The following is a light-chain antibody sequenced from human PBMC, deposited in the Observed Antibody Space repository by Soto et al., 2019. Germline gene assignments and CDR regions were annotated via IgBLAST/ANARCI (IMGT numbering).Light chain of an antibody. CDR3: QQRSDWHT. Sequence: EIVFTQSPGTLSLSPGERATLSCRASQSVSSYLAWYQQKPGQAPRLLIYDASNRATGIPARFSGSGSGTDFTLTISSLEPEDFAVYYCQQRSDWHTFGQGTRLEIK. CDR1: QSVSSY. V-gene: IGKV3-11*01. J-gene: IGKJ5*01. CDR2: DAS.